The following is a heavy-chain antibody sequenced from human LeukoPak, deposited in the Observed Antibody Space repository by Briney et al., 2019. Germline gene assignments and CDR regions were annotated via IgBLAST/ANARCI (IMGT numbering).Heavy chain of an antibody. CDR1: GGSISSYY. Sequence: SETLSLTCTVSGGSISSYYWSWIRQPPGKGLEWIGYIYYSGSTNYNPSLKSRVTISVDTSKNQFSLKLSSVTAADTAVYHCARGNRMTAMNNWFDPRGQGTLVTVSS. CDR2: IYYSGST. V-gene: IGHV4-59*01. CDR3: ARGNRMTAMNNWFDP. D-gene: IGHD2-21*02. J-gene: IGHJ5*02.